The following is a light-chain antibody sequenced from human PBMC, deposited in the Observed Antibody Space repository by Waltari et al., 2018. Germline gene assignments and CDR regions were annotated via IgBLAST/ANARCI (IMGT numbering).Light chain of an antibody. V-gene: IGLV1-47*01. J-gene: IGLJ3*02. CDR1: SSNIGSNY. Sequence: QSVLTQPPSPSGTPGQGVTISCSGSSSNIGSNYVYWYQQLPGTAPKLLIYRNNQRPSGVPDRFSGSKSGTSASLAISGLRSEDEADYYCAAWDDSLVFGGGTKLTVL. CDR3: AAWDDSLV. CDR2: RNN.